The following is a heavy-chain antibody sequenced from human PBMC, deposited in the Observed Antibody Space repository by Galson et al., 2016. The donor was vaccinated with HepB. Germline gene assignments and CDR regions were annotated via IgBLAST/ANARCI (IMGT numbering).Heavy chain of an antibody. CDR2: IVVGNGNT. Sequence: SVKVSCKASGFTFSDAAMQWVRQARGQRLEWIGWIVVGNGNTNYAQKFQERVTITSDMSTSTAYMELSSLRSEDTAVYYCVRGGSGTYYSYGMDVWGQGTTVTVSS. J-gene: IGHJ6*02. V-gene: IGHV1-58*02. CDR1: GFTFSDAA. CDR3: VRGGSGTYYSYGMDV. D-gene: IGHD1-26*01.